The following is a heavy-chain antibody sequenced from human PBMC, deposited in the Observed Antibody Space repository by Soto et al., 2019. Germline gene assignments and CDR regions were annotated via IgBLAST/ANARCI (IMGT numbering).Heavy chain of an antibody. V-gene: IGHV3-30-3*01. CDR3: ARDYGTMVRGVPDY. J-gene: IGHJ4*02. Sequence: GGSLRLSCAASGFTFSSYAMHWVRQAPGKGLEWVAVISYDGSNKYYADSVKGRFTISRDNSKNTLYLQMNSLRAEDTAVYYCARDYGTMVRGVPDYWGQGTLVTVSS. CDR2: ISYDGSNK. CDR1: GFTFSSYA. D-gene: IGHD3-10*01.